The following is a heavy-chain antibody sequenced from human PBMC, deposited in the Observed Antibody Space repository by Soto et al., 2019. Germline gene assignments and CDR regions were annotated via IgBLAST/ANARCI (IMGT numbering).Heavy chain of an antibody. CDR2: IDPNSGAT. Sequence: QVYLVQSGAEVRRPGASVKVSCTAFGYILTGYSLHWVRQAPGQGLEWMGWIDPNSGATNSAERFHGRVSMTRDTSISPDYLELSSLRSDDTAVYYWARGYGSSPNMEFRFGMDVWGQGTTISVSS. CDR1: GYILTGYS. J-gene: IGHJ6*02. D-gene: IGHD5-18*01. CDR3: ARGYGSSPNMEFRFGMDV. V-gene: IGHV1-2*02.